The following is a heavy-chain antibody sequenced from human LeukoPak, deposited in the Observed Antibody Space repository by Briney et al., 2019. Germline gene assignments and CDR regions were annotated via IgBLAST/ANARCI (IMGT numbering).Heavy chain of an antibody. V-gene: IGHV4-59*01. CDR2: IYYSGST. Sequence: SETLSLTCTVSGGSTSSYYWSWIRQPPGKGLEWIGYIYYSGSTNYNPSLKSRVTISVDTSKNQFSLKLSSVTAADTAVYYCVRVYRAVFDYWGQGTLVTVSS. D-gene: IGHD2/OR15-2a*01. CDR3: VRVYRAVFDY. J-gene: IGHJ4*02. CDR1: GGSTSSYY.